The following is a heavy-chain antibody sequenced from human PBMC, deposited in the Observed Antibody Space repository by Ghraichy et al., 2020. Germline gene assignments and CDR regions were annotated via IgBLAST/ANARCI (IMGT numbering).Heavy chain of an antibody. V-gene: IGHV6-1*01. D-gene: IGHD3-22*01. J-gene: IGHJ4*02. CDR3: ARMHITMIVVGDYFDY. CDR1: GDSVSSNSAA. CDR2: TYYRSKWYN. Sequence: SQTLSLTCAISGDSVSSNSAAWNWIRQSPSRGLEWLGRTYYRSKWYNDYAVSVKSRITINPDTSKNQFSLQLNSVTPEDTAVYYCARMHITMIVVGDYFDYWGQGTLVTVSS.